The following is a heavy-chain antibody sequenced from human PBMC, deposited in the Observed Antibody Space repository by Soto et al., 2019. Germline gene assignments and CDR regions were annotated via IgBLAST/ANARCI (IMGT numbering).Heavy chain of an antibody. CDR3: ARRITMVRGVIHRWASWFDP. J-gene: IGHJ5*02. V-gene: IGHV4-39*01. Sequence: QLQLQESGPGLVKPSETLSLTCTVSGGSISSSSYYWGWIRQPPGKGLEWIGSIYYRGSTYYNPSRKSRVTISVDTSKNQFSLKLSSVTAADTAVYYCARRITMVRGVIHRWASWFDPWGQGTLVTVSS. D-gene: IGHD3-10*01. CDR1: GGSISSSSYY. CDR2: IYYRGST.